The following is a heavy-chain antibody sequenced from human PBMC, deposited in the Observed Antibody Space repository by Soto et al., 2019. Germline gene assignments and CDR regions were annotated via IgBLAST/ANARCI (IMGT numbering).Heavy chain of an antibody. CDR3: ARGFGITIFGVVPYYGMDV. CDR2: IIPIFGTA. D-gene: IGHD3-3*01. CDR1: GGTFSSYA. V-gene: IGHV1-69*13. Sequence: ASVKVSCKASGGTFSSYAISWVRQAPGQGLEWMGGIIPIFGTANYAQKFQGRVTITADESTSTAYMELSSLRSEDTAVYYCARGFGITIFGVVPYYGMDVWGQGTTVTVS. J-gene: IGHJ6*02.